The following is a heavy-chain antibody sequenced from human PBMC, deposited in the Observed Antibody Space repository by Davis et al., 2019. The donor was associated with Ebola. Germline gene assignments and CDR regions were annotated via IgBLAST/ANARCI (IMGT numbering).Heavy chain of an antibody. CDR3: ARFSRYSTKGYYYYYGMDV. Sequence: ASVKVSCKASGYTFTSYAMNWVRQAPGQGLEWMGWINTNTGNPTYAQGFTGRFVFSLDTSVSTAYLQISSLKAEDTAVYYCARFSRYSTKGYYYYYGMDVWGKGTTVTVSS. V-gene: IGHV7-4-1*02. CDR1: GYTFTSYA. J-gene: IGHJ6*04. CDR2: INTNTGNP. D-gene: IGHD2-15*01.